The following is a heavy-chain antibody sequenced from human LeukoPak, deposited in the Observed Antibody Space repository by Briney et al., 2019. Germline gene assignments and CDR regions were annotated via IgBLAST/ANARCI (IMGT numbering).Heavy chain of an antibody. Sequence: GGSLRLSCAASGFTFSSYGMHWVRQAPGKGLEWVAFIRYDGSNKYYADSAKGRFTISRDNSKNTLYLQMNSLRAEDTAVYYCAGLQRITIFGVVIWGQGTMVTVSS. V-gene: IGHV3-30*02. CDR1: GFTFSSYG. D-gene: IGHD3-3*01. CDR2: IRYDGSNK. J-gene: IGHJ3*02. CDR3: AGLQRITIFGVVI.